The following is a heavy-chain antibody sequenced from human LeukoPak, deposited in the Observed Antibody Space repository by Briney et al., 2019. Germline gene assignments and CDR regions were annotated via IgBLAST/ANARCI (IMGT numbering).Heavy chain of an antibody. J-gene: IGHJ4*02. Sequence: GGSLRLSCAPSGFTFSNYAMSWARQAPGKGLEWVSVISASGTSTFYADSVKGRFTISRDNSKNTLYLQMNSLRAEDTAVYFCAKEKGGDSSGYYYGFDYWGQGTLVTVSS. CDR3: AKEKGGDSSGYYYGFDY. CDR1: GFTFSNYA. V-gene: IGHV3-23*01. D-gene: IGHD3-22*01. CDR2: ISASGTST.